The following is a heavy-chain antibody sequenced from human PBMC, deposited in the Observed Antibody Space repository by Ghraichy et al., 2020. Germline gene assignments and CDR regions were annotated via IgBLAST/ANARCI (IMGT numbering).Heavy chain of an antibody. D-gene: IGHD3-9*01. V-gene: IGHV3-7*03. CDR2: IKQDGSDT. CDR1: GFTFSSHY. J-gene: IGHJ3*02. Sequence: GGSLRLSCAASGFTFSSHYMTWVRQAPGNGLEWVANIKQDGSDTFYLDSVRGRFTISRDNAKNSLYLQMNSLRADDTAVYYCARESVLTGMGDDASDIWGQGTMVTVSS. CDR3: ARESVLTGMGDDASDI.